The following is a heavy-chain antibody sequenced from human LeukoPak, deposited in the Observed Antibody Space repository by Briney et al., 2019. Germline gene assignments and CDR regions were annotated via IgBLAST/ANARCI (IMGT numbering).Heavy chain of an antibody. CDR1: GFTFSSYG. V-gene: IGHV3-33*01. D-gene: IGHD1-14*01. CDR2: IWYDGSNK. CDR3: ARQTGPGKEDYYYYGMDV. Sequence: GGSLRLSCAASGFTFSSYGMHWVRQAPGKGLEWVAVIWYDGSNKYYADSVKGRFTISRDNSKNTLYLQMNSLRAEDTAVYYCARQTGPGKEDYYYYGMDVWGQGTTVTVS. J-gene: IGHJ6*02.